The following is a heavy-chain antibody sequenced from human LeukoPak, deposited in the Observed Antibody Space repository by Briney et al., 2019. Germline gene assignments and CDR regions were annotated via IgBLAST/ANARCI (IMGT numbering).Heavy chain of an antibody. J-gene: IGHJ2*01. CDR2: ISSSSSYI. D-gene: IGHD6-19*01. V-gene: IGHV3-21*01. CDR3: ARSDNKQGRNQWYFDL. CDR1: GFTFSIYT. Sequence: GGSLRLSCAASGFTFSIYTMNWVRQAPGKGLEWVSSISSSSSYIYYADSVKGRFTISRDNAKNSLYLQMNSLRAEDTAVYYCARSDNKQGRNQWYFDLWGRGTLVTVSS.